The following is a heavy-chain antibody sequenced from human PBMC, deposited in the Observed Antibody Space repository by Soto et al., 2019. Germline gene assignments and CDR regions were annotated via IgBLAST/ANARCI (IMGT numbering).Heavy chain of an antibody. J-gene: IGHJ6*03. CDR1: GGSFSGYY. V-gene: IGHV4-34*01. Sequence: PSETLSLTCAVYGGSFSGYYWSWIRQPPGKGLEWIGEINHSGSTNYNPSLKSRVTISVDTSKNQFSLKLSSVTAADTAVYYCASLAEPGTPGDSSSWYLSHYYYYYMDVWGKGTTVT. CDR3: ASLAEPGTPGDSSSWYLSHYYYYYMDV. CDR2: INHSGST. D-gene: IGHD6-13*01.